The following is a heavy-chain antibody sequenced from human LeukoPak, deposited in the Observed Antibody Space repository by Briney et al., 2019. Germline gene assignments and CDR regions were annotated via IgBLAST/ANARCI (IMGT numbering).Heavy chain of an antibody. D-gene: IGHD6-19*01. CDR1: GFTVSSNY. Sequence: GGSLRLSCATSGFTVSSNYMSWVRQAPGKGLEWVSIIYSGGSTYYADSVKGRFTISRDNSKDTLYLQMNSLRAEDTAVYYCARDHPVGNGWFCDYWGQGTLVTVSS. J-gene: IGHJ4*02. V-gene: IGHV3-53*01. CDR2: IYSGGST. CDR3: ARDHPVGNGWFCDY.